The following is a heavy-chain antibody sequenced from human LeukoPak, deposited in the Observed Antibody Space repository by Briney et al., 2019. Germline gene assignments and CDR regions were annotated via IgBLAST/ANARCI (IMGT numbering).Heavy chain of an antibody. D-gene: IGHD6-19*01. Sequence: SETLSLTCTVSGGSISSSSYYWGWIRQPPGKGLEWIGSIYYSGSTYYNPSLKSRVTISVDTSKNQFSLKLSSVTAADTAVYYCARAGGYSSGWLFWGQGTMVTVSS. V-gene: IGHV4-39*01. CDR1: GGSISSSSYY. J-gene: IGHJ3*01. CDR2: IYYSGST. CDR3: ARAGGYSSGWLF.